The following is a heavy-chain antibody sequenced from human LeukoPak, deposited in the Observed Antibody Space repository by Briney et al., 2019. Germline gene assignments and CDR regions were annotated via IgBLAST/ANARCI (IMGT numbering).Heavy chain of an antibody. J-gene: IGHJ5*02. V-gene: IGHV1-69*04. D-gene: IGHD6-13*01. CDR3: ATNPGYSSSPPSP. CDR2: IIPILGIA. CDR1: GGTFSSYA. Sequence: GASVKVSCKASGGTFSSYATSWVRQAPGQGLEWMGRIIPILGIANYAQKFQGRVTITADKSTSTAYMELSSLRSEDTAVYYCATNPGYSSSPPSPWGQGTLVTVSS.